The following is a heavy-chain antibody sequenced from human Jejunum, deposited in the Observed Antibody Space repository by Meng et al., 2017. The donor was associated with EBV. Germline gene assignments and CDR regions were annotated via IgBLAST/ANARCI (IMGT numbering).Heavy chain of an antibody. CDR2: INSDGSKT. V-gene: IGHV3-74*01. J-gene: IGHJ5*02. CDR3: VRGPPPDT. CDR1: GFTLSSYW. Sequence: EVRLVESGGGLVQPGDSLRLSCAASGFTLSSYWMHWVRQAPGKGLVWVSRINSDGSKTNYADSVKGRFTISRDIAKNTLYLQLNSLRADDTAVYYCVRGPPPDTWGQGTLVTGSS.